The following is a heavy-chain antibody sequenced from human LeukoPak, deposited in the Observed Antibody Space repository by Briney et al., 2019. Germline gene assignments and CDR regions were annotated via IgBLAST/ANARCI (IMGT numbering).Heavy chain of an antibody. Sequence: PGGSLRLSCAASGFTFSSYAMSWVRQAPGKGLEWVSVISGSGGSTSYADPVKGRFTISRDNSKNTLYLQMNSLRAEDTAVYYCAKDPITMIVVYFDYWGQGTLVTVSS. J-gene: IGHJ4*02. CDR1: GFTFSSYA. V-gene: IGHV3-23*01. CDR2: ISGSGGST. D-gene: IGHD3-22*01. CDR3: AKDPITMIVVYFDY.